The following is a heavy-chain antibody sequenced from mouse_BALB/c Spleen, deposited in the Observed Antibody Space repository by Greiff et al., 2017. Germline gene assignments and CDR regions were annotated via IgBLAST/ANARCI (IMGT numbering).Heavy chain of an antibody. CDR1: GYTFTSYW. J-gene: IGHJ1*01. D-gene: IGHD1-1*01. CDR3: TRCGGSSYRYFDV. Sequence: LKQPGSELVRPGASVKLSCKASGYTFTSYWMHWVKQRPGQGLEWIGNIYPGSGSTNYDEKFKSKATLTVDTSSSTAYMQLSSLTSEDSAVYYCTRCGGSSYRYFDVWGAGTTVTVSS. V-gene: IGHV1S22*01. CDR2: IYPGSGST.